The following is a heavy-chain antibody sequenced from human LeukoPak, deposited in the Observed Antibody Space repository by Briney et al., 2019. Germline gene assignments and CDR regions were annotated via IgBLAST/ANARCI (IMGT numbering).Heavy chain of an antibody. CDR3: ARDPGYCSGGSCYSSWFDP. J-gene: IGHJ5*02. D-gene: IGHD2-15*01. CDR2: IYYSGST. Sequence: SETLSLTCTVSGGSISSYYWSWIRQPPGKGLEWIGYIYYSGSTNYNPSLKSRVTISVDTSKNQFSLKLSSVTAADTPVYYCARDPGYCSGGSCYSSWFDPWGQGTLVTVSS. V-gene: IGHV4-59*01. CDR1: GGSISSYY.